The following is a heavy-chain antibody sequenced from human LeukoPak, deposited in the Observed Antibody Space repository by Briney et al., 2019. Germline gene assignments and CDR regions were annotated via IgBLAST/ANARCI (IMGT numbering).Heavy chain of an antibody. CDR2: INHSGST. J-gene: IGHJ6*03. CDR1: GGSFSDYY. V-gene: IGHV4-34*01. CDR3: ARASRFLMRYYMDV. Sequence: SETLSLTCAVYGGSFSDYYWSWIRQPPGKGLEWIGEINHSGSTNYNPSLKSRVTISVDTSKTQFSLKLSSVTAADTAVYYCARASRFLMRYYMDVWGKGTTVTVSS. D-gene: IGHD3-3*01.